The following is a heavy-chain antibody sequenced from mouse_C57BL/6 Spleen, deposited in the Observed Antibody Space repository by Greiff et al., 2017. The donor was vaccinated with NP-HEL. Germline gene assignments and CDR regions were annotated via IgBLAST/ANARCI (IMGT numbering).Heavy chain of an antibody. CDR3: ASGVYDGYYQTPFAY. Sequence: VQRVESGPELVKPGASVKISCKASGYTFSSSWMNWVKQRPGKGLEWIGRIYPGDGDTNYNGKFKGKATLTADKSSSTAYMQLSSLTSEDSAVYFCASGVYDGYYQTPFAYWGQGTLVTVSA. V-gene: IGHV1-82*01. CDR2: IYPGDGDT. J-gene: IGHJ3*01. CDR1: GYTFSSSW. D-gene: IGHD2-3*01.